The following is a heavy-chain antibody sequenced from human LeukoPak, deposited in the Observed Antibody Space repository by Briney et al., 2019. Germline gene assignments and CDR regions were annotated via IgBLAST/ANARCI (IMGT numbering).Heavy chain of an antibody. D-gene: IGHD5-12*01. Sequence: GGSLRLSCATSGFTFSSHGLHWVRQAPGKGVEWVSVIWHDGIKQFYADSVQGRFTISRDNFKKTVYLQMDSLRAEDTAVYYCARRGHSGYDTLDYWGQGTLVIVSS. V-gene: IGHV3-33*01. CDR1: GFTFSSHG. J-gene: IGHJ4*02. CDR3: ARRGHSGYDTLDY. CDR2: IWHDGIKQ.